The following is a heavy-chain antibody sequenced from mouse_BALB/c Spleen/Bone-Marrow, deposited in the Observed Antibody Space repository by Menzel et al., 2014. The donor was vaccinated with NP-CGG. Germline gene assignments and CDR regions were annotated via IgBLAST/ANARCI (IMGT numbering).Heavy chain of an antibody. CDR3: ARPRQLGPPYYFDY. Sequence: VQLKQSGPELVKPGASVKMSCKASGYTFTSYVMHWVKQKPGQGLEWIGYINPYNDGTKYNEKFKGKATLTSDKSSSTAYMELSSLTSEDSAVYYCARPRQLGPPYYFDYWGQSTTLTVSS. V-gene: IGHV1-14*01. CDR1: GYTFTSYV. CDR2: INPYNDGT. D-gene: IGHD3-2*01. J-gene: IGHJ2*01.